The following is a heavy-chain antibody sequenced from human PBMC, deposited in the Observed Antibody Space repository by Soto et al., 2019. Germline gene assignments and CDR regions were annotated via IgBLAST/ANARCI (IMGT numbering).Heavy chain of an antibody. CDR1: GLTFSSSA. D-gene: IGHD3-10*01. J-gene: IGHJ4*02. V-gene: IGHV3-30-3*01. Sequence: GGSLRLSCAASGLTFSSSAMHWVRQAPGKGLEWVAVISDDGPNKYYADSVKGRFTISRANSKNTLYLQMNSLRAEDTAVYYCARDAGSDLDYWGQGTLVTVSS. CDR2: ISDDGPNK. CDR3: ARDAGSDLDY.